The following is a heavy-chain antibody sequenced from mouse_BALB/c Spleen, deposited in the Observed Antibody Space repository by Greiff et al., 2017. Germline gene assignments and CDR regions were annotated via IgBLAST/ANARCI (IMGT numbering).Heavy chain of an antibody. CDR1: GFTFSSYA. CDR3: ARGTGGNYFDY. Sequence: EVQLVESGGGLVKPGGSLKLSCAASGFTFSSYAMSWVRQTPEKRLEWVASISSGGSTYYPDSVKGRFTISRDNARNILYLQMSSLRSEDTAMYYCARGTGGNYFDYWGQGTTLTVSS. CDR2: ISSGGST. J-gene: IGHJ2*01. V-gene: IGHV5-6-5*01.